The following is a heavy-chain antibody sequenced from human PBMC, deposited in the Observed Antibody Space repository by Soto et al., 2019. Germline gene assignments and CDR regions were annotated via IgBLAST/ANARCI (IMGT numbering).Heavy chain of an antibody. D-gene: IGHD2-21*02. CDR1: GGSISSYY. J-gene: IGHJ4*02. CDR2: IYYSGST. CDR3: ARGGYCGGDCYAPIDY. V-gene: IGHV4-59*01. Sequence: SETLSLTCTVSGGSISSYYWSWIRQPPGKGLEWIGYIYYSGSTNYTPSLKIRVTISVDTSKNQFSLKLSSVTAADTAVYYCARGGYCGGDCYAPIDYWGQGTLVTVSS.